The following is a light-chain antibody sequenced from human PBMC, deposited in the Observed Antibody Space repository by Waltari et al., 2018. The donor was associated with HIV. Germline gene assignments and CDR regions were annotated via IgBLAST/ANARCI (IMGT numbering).Light chain of an antibody. CDR3: QQYDVWPLT. J-gene: IGKJ4*01. CDR2: GAS. V-gene: IGKV3-15*01. Sequence: DILLTQSPATLSVSPGVPGTLSCRASQSVGRNLAWYQQRPGQPPRLLVYGASTSASDVSTRFSASGSGTEFTLTITSVRSEDFATYFCQQYDVWPLTFGGGTNVDLK. CDR1: QSVGRN.